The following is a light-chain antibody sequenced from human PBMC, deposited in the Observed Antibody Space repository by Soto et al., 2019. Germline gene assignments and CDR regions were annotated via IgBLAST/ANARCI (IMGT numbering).Light chain of an antibody. V-gene: IGKV1-39*01. CDR1: QSIASY. CDR2: ATS. J-gene: IGKJ1*01. Sequence: DIPMTQSPSSLSASVGDRVTITCRASQSIASYLNWYQHKPGKAPNLLIYATSILQSGVPSRFSGSGSGTDFTLTISGLQPEVFATYYCQQSSSSPTWTFGQGTKVEIK. CDR3: QQSSSSPTWT.